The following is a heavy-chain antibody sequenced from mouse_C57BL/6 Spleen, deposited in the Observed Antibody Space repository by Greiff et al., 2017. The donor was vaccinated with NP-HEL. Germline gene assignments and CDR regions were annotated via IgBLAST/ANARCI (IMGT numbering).Heavy chain of an antibody. CDR3: ARHEGYDYVLDY. D-gene: IGHD2-4*01. CDR1: GYTFTEYN. CDR2: FYPGSDSI. V-gene: IGHV1-62-2*01. J-gene: IGHJ2*01. Sequence: VKLVESGAELVKPGASVKLSCKASGYTFTEYNINWVKQRSGQGLEWIGWFYPGSDSIKYNEKFKDKATLTADKSSSTVYMELSRLTSEDSAVYFCARHEGYDYVLDYWGQGTTLTVSS.